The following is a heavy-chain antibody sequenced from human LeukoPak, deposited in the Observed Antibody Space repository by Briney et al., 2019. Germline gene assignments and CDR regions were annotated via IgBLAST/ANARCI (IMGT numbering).Heavy chain of an antibody. CDR2: INHSGST. CDR1: GESFSGHY. D-gene: IGHD3-10*01. Sequence: SETLSLTCAVYGESFSGHYWTWIRQPAGRGLDWIGEINHSGSTTSNPSLNNRVTISVDTSKNQFSLKLTSVTAADTAVYCARPRYGSGSLDSWGQGTLVAVSS. V-gene: IGHV4-34*01. J-gene: IGHJ4*02. CDR3: ARPRYGSGSLDS.